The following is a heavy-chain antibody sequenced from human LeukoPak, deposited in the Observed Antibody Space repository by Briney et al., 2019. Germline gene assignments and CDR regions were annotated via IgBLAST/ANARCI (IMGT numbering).Heavy chain of an antibody. CDR1: GGSISSSSYY. CDR3: ASRGDYYDSSGYYYFQH. D-gene: IGHD3-22*01. V-gene: IGHV4-39*01. Sequence: PSETLSLTCTVSGGSISSSSYYWGWIRQPPGKGLEWIGNIYYSGSTYYNPSLKSRVTISVDTSKNQFSLKLSSVTAADTAVYYCASRGDYYDSSGYYYFQHWGQGTLVTVSS. CDR2: IYYSGST. J-gene: IGHJ1*01.